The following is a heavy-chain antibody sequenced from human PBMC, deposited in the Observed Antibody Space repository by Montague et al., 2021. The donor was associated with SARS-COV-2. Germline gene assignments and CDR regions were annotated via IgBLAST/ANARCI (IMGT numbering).Heavy chain of an antibody. CDR1: GGSFSRYY. V-gene: IGHV4-34*01. CDR2: ISQSGNT. CDR3: ARLGDGIVPSPILGLGPYYSFYYMDV. Sequence: SETLSLTCAVYGGSFSRYYWSWIRQPPGKGLEWIGEISQSGNTKYNPSLQSRVSISLDTSRIQFSLKVRSVTAADTAIYYCARLGDGIVPSPILGLGPYYSFYYMDVWGKGTTVTVSS. D-gene: IGHD7-27*01. J-gene: IGHJ6*03.